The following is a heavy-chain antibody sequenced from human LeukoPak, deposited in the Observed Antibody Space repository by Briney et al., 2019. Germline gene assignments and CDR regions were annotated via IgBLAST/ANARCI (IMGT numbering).Heavy chain of an antibody. J-gene: IGHJ4*02. CDR3: ARAATVTTSSDY. V-gene: IGHV3-30*03. Sequence: GGSLRLSCAASGFTFSSYSMNWVRQAPGKGLEWVAVISYDGSNKYYADSVKGRFTISRDNSKNTLYLQMNSLRAEDTTVFYCARAATVTTSSDYWGQGTLVTVSS. CDR2: ISYDGSNK. D-gene: IGHD4-17*01. CDR1: GFTFSSYS.